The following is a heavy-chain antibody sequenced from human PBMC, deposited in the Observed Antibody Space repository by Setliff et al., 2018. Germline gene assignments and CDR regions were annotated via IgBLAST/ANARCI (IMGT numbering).Heavy chain of an antibody. J-gene: IGHJ4*02. CDR2: VYHSGTA. Sequence: PSETLSLTCTVSGGSISSGVYYWAWIRQPPGKGLEFIGYVYHSGTAKYDPSLESRAIMSVDASKNEISLKLKSVTAADTAVYYCAKGGTYRYFDFRGQGALVTVSS. CDR1: GGSISSGVYY. CDR3: AKGGTYRYFDF. D-gene: IGHD1-1*01. V-gene: IGHV4-61*08.